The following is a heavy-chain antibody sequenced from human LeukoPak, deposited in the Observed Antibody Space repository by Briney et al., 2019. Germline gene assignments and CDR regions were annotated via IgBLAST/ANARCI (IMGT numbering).Heavy chain of an antibody. CDR2: INPNSGGT. CDR3: ARGDSSGWYPVSFLGFDY. CDR1: GYTFTGYY. J-gene: IGHJ4*02. V-gene: IGHV1-2*02. D-gene: IGHD6-19*01. Sequence: GASVKVSCKASGYTFTGYYMHWVRQAPGQGLEWMGWINPNSGGTNYAQKFQGRVTMTRDTSISTAYMELSRLRSDDTAVYYCARGDSSGWYPVSFLGFDYWGQGTLVTVSS.